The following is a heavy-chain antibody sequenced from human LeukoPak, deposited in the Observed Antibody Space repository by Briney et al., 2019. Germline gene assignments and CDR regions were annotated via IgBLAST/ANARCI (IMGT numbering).Heavy chain of an antibody. D-gene: IGHD3-3*01. CDR3: ARDAWSGYYTYYYYGMDV. J-gene: IGHJ6*02. V-gene: IGHV1-18*01. Sequence: ASVKVSCKASGYTSTSYGISWVRQAPGQGLEWMGWISAYNGNTNYAQKLQGRVTMTTDTSTSTAYMELRSLRSDDTAVYYCARDAWSGYYTYYYYGMDVWGQGTTVTVSS. CDR1: GYTSTSYG. CDR2: ISAYNGNT.